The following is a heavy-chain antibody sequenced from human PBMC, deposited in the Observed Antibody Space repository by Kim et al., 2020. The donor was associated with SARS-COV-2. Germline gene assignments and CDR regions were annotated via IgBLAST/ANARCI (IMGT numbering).Heavy chain of an antibody. D-gene: IGHD3-10*01. CDR3: ARSRASGTYYNYFDY. Sequence: ADSVKGRFTISRDNSKHTLYLQMNSLRAEDTAVYYCARSRASGTYYNYFDYWGQGTLATVSS. V-gene: IGHV3-30*07. J-gene: IGHJ4*02.